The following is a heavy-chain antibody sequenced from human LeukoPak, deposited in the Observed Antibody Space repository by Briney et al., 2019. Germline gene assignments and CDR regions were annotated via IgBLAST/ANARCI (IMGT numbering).Heavy chain of an antibody. D-gene: IGHD3-3*01. V-gene: IGHV3-21*01. J-gene: IGHJ4*02. CDR1: VFTFSSYS. CDR2: ISSSSSYI. CDR3: ARDMGVGYYFDY. Sequence: GGSLRLSCAASVFTFSSYSMNCVRQAPGKGLEGVSSISSSSSYIYYADSVKGRLTISRDNAKNSLYLQMNSLRAEATAVYYCARDMGVGYYFDYWGQGTLVTVSS.